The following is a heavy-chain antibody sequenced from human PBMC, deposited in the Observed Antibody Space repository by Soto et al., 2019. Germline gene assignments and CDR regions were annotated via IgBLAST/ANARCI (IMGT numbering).Heavy chain of an antibody. CDR3: ARPMPDGMDV. Sequence: QLQLQESGPGLVKPSETLSLTCTVSGGSISSSSFYWGWIRQPPGKGLEWIGIIYYSGSAYYNPSLKSRVTIPVHTSKSQFSLKLSSVTAADTAVYYCARPMPDGMDVWGQGTTVTVSS. CDR2: IYYSGSA. D-gene: IGHD2-2*01. V-gene: IGHV4-39*01. CDR1: GGSISSSSFY. J-gene: IGHJ6*02.